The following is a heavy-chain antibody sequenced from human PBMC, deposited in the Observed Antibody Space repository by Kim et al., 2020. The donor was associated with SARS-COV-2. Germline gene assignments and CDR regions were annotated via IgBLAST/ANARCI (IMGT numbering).Heavy chain of an antibody. CDR3: ARGPILWFGELLYPYYFDY. J-gene: IGHJ4*02. Sequence: GRVTITRDTSASTAYMELSSLRSEDTAVYYCARGPILWFGELLYPYYFDYWGQGTLVTVSS. D-gene: IGHD3-10*01. V-gene: IGHV1-3*01.